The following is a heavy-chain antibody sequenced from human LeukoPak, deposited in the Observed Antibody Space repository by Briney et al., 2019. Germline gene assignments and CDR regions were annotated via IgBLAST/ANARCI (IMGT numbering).Heavy chain of an antibody. CDR1: GCSITNYA. Sequence: SVTVSCTCSGCSITNYAISWVRQPPGQGLAWMGRITPLLDSTNYAPKFHGRVTITADKTTNTAFMELSRLTCEDTAMYFCTRLVAGGFDSWGQGSLVTVSS. CDR2: ITPLLDST. D-gene: IGHD2-15*01. J-gene: IGHJ4*02. CDR3: TRLVAGGFDS. V-gene: IGHV1-69*06.